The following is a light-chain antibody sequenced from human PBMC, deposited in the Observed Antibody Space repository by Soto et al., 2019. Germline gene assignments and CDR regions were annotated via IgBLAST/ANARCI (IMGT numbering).Light chain of an antibody. V-gene: IGKV3-20*01. J-gene: IGKJ1*01. CDR2: GTS. CDR3: QQYAGSRT. Sequence: EIVLTQAPGTLSLSPGERATLSCRASQSVTSSYLAWYQKKPGPAPRLLIYGTSSRATGIPDRFSGSGSGTDFTLTISRLEPEDFAVYYCQQYAGSRTFGQGTKVDIK. CDR1: QSVTSSY.